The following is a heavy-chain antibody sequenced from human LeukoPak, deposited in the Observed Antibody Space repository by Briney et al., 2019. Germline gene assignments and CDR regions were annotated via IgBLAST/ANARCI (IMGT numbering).Heavy chain of an antibody. J-gene: IGHJ4*02. Sequence: GGSLRLSCEASGFTFSDYAMSWVREATGKGLEWVSAIGTAGDTYYPGSVKGRFTISRENAKNSLYLQMNSLRAGDTAVYYCARGRVLYDSSGYYPYYFDYWGQGTLVTVSS. CDR1: GFTFSDYA. V-gene: IGHV3-13*04. CDR2: IGTAGDT. CDR3: ARGRVLYDSSGYYPYYFDY. D-gene: IGHD3-22*01.